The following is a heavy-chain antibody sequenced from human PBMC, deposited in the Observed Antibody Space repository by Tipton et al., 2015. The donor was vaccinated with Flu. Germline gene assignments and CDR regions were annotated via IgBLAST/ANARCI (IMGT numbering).Heavy chain of an antibody. CDR3: AKVIPALVAGLDY. CDR2: IYSGGST. V-gene: IGHV3-53*01. Sequence: SLRLSCAASGFTVSDNYMSWVRQAPGKGLEWVSVIYSGGSTFSADSVKGRFTISRDISKNTLYLQMNSLRAEDTAVYYCAKVIPALVAGLDYWGLGTLVSVSS. D-gene: IGHD6-19*01. J-gene: IGHJ4*02. CDR1: GFTVSDNY.